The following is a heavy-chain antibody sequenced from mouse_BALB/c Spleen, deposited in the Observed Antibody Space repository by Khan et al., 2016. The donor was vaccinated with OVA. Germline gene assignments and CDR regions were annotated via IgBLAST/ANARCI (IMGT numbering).Heavy chain of an antibody. Sequence: EVQLQESGPGLVKPSQSLSLTCTVTGYSITSDYAWNWIRQFPGNKLEWMGYISYSGTTSSNPSLKSRISITRDTSKNQFFLQLNSVTSEDTATYYCARQNYYGYAMDYWGQGTSVTVSS. CDR2: ISYSGTT. D-gene: IGHD1-1*01. CDR1: GYSITSDYA. V-gene: IGHV3-2*02. CDR3: ARQNYYGYAMDY. J-gene: IGHJ4*01.